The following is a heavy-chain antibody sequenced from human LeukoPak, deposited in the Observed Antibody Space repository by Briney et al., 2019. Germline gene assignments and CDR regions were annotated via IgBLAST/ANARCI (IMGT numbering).Heavy chain of an antibody. D-gene: IGHD4-17*01. V-gene: IGHV3-23*01. CDR3: AKEYSVTTSEYFQH. CDR2: IVGTGGNI. J-gene: IGHJ1*01. Sequence: GGSLRLSCAASGFTFSTYGMSWVRQAPGKGLEWVSGIVGTGGNIYYAESVKGRFTISRDNSKNTLYLQMNSLRAEDTAVYYCAKEYSVTTSEYFQHWGQGTLVTVSS. CDR1: GFTFSTYG.